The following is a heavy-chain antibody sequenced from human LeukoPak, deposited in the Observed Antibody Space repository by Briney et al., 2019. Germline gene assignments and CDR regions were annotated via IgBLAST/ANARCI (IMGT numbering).Heavy chain of an antibody. CDR3: ATGLPYGSSWYDY. Sequence: ASVKVSCKASGYTFTTYHINWVRQAPGHGLEWMGWVSANTGNTNYAQKLQGRVTMTTDTSTNTVYLELRSLRSDDTAVYYCATGLPYGSSWYDYWGQGTLVTVSS. D-gene: IGHD6-13*01. CDR2: VSANTGNT. V-gene: IGHV1-18*01. J-gene: IGHJ4*02. CDR1: GYTFTTYH.